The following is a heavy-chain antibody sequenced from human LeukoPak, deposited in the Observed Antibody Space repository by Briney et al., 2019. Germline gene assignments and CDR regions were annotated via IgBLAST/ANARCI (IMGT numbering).Heavy chain of an antibody. V-gene: IGHV2-5*01. CDR2: IYWNDDK. CDR3: AHTPMPRDYDFWSGYPHFDY. Sequence: SGPTLVKPTQTLTLTCTFSGFSLSTSGVGVGWIRQPPGKALEWLALIYWNDDKCYSPSLKSRLTITKDTSKNQVVLTMTNMDPVDTATYYCAHTPMPRDYDFWSGYPHFDYWGRGTLVTVSS. J-gene: IGHJ4*02. D-gene: IGHD3-3*01. CDR1: GFSLSTSGVG.